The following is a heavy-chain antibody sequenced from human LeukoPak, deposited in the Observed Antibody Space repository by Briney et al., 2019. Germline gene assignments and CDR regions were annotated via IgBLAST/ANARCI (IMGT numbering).Heavy chain of an antibody. CDR1: GFTFSDFY. CDR3: ARVGSIAAAGAPDY. D-gene: IGHD6-13*01. CDR2: ISDGTFYT. V-gene: IGHV3-11*06. J-gene: IGHJ4*02. Sequence: KAGGSLRLSCAASGFTFSDFYMSWIRQAPGKGLEWLSYISDGTFYTNYADSVKGRFTTSRDNAKNSLYLQMNSLRAEDTAVYYCARVGSIAAAGAPDYWGQGTLVTVSS.